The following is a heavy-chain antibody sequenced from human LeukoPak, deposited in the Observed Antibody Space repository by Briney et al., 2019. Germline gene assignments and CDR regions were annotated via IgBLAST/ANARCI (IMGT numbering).Heavy chain of an antibody. Sequence: PGGSLRLSCAASGFTVSSNYMSWIRQALGKGLEWVSVIYSGGSTYYADSVKGRFTISRDNSKNTLYLQMNSLRAEDTAVYYCAREVRGGYSYGHFDYWGQGTLVTVSS. J-gene: IGHJ4*02. D-gene: IGHD5-18*01. CDR3: AREVRGGYSYGHFDY. CDR2: IYSGGST. CDR1: GFTVSSNY. V-gene: IGHV3-66*01.